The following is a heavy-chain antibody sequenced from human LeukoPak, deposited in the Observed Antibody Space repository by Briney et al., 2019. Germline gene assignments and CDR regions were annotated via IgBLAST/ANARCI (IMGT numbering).Heavy chain of an antibody. Sequence: SETLSLICSVSGGSLSGHYWSWFRQPPGKGLEWIGYFYYGGSTNYHPSLKSRITISVDTSKNQFSLKVKSVTSADKAVYYCARGEGERYYVNFFDYWGHGNFVAVSS. CDR2: FYYGGST. J-gene: IGHJ4*01. CDR3: ARGEGERYYVNFFDY. D-gene: IGHD1-26*01. V-gene: IGHV4-59*11. CDR1: GGSLSGHY.